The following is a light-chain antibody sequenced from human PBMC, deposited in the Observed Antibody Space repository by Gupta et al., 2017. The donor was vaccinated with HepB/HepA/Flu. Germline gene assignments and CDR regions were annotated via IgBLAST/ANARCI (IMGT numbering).Light chain of an antibody. Sequence: DIQMTQSPSSLSASIGDRVTITCRASQNIDHFFNWYQQKPGKAPNLLIYATSTLQSRVPSRFSGAGSGTDFTLTISRLQPEDFTTYYCQQSDTVPRTSDQATKVQIK. J-gene: IGKJ1*01. CDR3: QQSDTVPRT. V-gene: IGKV1-39*01. CDR2: ATS. CDR1: QNIDHF.